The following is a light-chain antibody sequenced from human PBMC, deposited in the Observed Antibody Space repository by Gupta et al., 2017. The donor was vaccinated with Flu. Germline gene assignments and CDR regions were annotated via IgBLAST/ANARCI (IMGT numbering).Light chain of an antibody. CDR1: QSLLHSDGDTF. V-gene: IGKV2D-29*01. Sequence: DIEMIQTPLFLSVTLGQPASISCKSRQSLLHSDGDTFLYWYLQKPGQPPQLLIYEGSKRFSGVPDRFSGSGSGTEFTLKISRVEAEDVGVYYCMQSLQIPLTFGGGTQVEIK. CDR3: MQSLQIPLT. CDR2: EGS. J-gene: IGKJ4*01.